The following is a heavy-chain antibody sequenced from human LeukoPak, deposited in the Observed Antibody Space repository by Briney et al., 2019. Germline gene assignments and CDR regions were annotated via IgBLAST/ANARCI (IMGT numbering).Heavy chain of an antibody. V-gene: IGHV4-39*01. J-gene: IGHJ6*04. Sequence: SETLSLTCTVSGGSISSSSYYWGWIRPPPGKGLEWIGSIYYSGSTYSNPSLKSRVTISVDTSKNQFSLKMSSVTAADTAEYDCATEDGYSSSNVWGKGTTVTVSS. CDR1: GGSISSSSYY. CDR2: IYYSGST. D-gene: IGHD6-6*01. CDR3: ATEDGYSSSNV.